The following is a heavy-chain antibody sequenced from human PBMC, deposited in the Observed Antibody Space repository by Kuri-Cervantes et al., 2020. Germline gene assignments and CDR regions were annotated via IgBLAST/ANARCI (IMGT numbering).Heavy chain of an antibody. Sequence: GGSLRLSCAASGFTFSSYAVHWVRQAPGKGLEWVSSISSSSSYIYYADSVKGRFTISRDNAKNSLYLQMNSLRAEDTAVYYCARGYSFWGTSLPGYWGQGTLVTVSS. D-gene: IGHD5-18*01. J-gene: IGHJ4*02. CDR2: ISSSSSYI. V-gene: IGHV3-21*01. CDR1: GFTFSSYA. CDR3: ARGYSFWGTSLPGY.